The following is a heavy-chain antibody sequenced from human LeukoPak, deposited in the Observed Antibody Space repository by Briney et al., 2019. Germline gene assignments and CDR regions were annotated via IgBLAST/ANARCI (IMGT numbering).Heavy chain of an antibody. CDR2: ISYDGSDK. Sequence: PGRSLRLSCAASGFTFSNFGMHWVRQAPGKGLEWVAVISYDGSDKFYADSVKGRFTISRDNSKNTLYLQMNSLRTEDTAVYYCAKGGSYYTYYYMDVWGKGTTVTVSS. V-gene: IGHV3-30*18. CDR3: AKGGSYYTYYYMDV. CDR1: GFTFSNFG. D-gene: IGHD1-26*01. J-gene: IGHJ6*03.